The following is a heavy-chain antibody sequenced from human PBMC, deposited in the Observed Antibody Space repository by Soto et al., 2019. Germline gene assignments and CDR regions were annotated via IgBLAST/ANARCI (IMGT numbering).Heavy chain of an antibody. D-gene: IGHD4-17*01. J-gene: IGHJ4*02. CDR2: ISYDGSNK. CDR3: AKDDYANYGYLGY. CDR1: GFIFSSYG. Sequence: VQLVESGGGVVQPGRSLRLSCAASGFIFSSYGMHWVRQAPGKGLEWVAVISYDGSNKYYGDSVKGRFTISRDNSKNTLYLQMNSLRAEDTAVYYCAKDDYANYGYLGYWGQGTLVTVSS. V-gene: IGHV3-30*18.